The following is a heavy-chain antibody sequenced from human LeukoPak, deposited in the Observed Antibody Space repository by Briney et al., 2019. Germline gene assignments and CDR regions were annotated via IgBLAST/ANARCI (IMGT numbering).Heavy chain of an antibody. J-gene: IGHJ4*02. CDR3: ARWDTELGSYDILTGYFSY. V-gene: IGHV4-34*01. CDR2: INHSGST. Sequence: SETLSLTCTVSGGSISSYYWSWIRQPPGKGLEWIGEINHSGSTNYNPSLKSRVTISVDTSKNQFSLKLSSVTAADTAVYYCARWDTELGSYDILTGYFSYWGQGTLVTVSS. CDR1: GGSISSYY. D-gene: IGHD3-9*01.